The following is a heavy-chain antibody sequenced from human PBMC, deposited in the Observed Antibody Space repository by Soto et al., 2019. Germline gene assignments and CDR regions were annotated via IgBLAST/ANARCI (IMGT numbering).Heavy chain of an antibody. V-gene: IGHV3-21*01. CDR1: GFTFSSYS. Sequence: EVQLVESGGGLVKPGGSLRLSCAASGFTFSSYSMNWVRQAPGKGLEWVSSISSSSSYIYYADSVKGRFTISRDNAKNSLYLQMNSLGGEDTAVYYCARGGGGIALYYFDYWGQGTLVTVSS. CDR2: ISSSSSYI. CDR3: ARGGGGIALYYFDY. D-gene: IGHD6-13*01. J-gene: IGHJ4*02.